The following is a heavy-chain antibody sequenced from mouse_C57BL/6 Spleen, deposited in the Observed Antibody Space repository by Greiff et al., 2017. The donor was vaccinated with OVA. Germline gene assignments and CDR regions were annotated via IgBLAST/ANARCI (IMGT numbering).Heavy chain of an antibody. V-gene: IGHV1-64*01. J-gene: IGHJ2*01. D-gene: IGHD2-5*01. CDR3: ARYPSNYYFDY. Sequence: VQLQQSGAELVKPGASVKLSCKASGYTFTSYWMHWVKQRPGQGLEWIGMIHPNSGSTNYNEKFESKATLTVDKSSSTAYMQLSSLTSEDSAVYYCARYPSNYYFDYWGQGTTLTVSS. CDR1: GYTFTSYW. CDR2: IHPNSGST.